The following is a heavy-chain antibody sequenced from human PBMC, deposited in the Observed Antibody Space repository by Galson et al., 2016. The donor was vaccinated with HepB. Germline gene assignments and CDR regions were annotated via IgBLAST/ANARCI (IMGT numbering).Heavy chain of an antibody. CDR2: TCYRSKWYN. J-gene: IGHJ4*02. V-gene: IGHV6-1*01. D-gene: IGHD6-13*01. Sequence: CAISGDSVSSDSAAWNWIRQSPSRGLEWLGRTCYRSKWYNDYAVSVKSRITINPDTSKNQFSLQLNSVTPEDAAVYYCARESQQLYYFDYWAQGTLVTVSS. CDR3: ARESQQLYYFDY. CDR1: GDSVSSDSAA.